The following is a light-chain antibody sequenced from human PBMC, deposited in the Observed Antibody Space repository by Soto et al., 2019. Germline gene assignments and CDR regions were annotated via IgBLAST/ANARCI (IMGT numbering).Light chain of an antibody. Sequence: EIVMTQSPATLSVSPGERATLSCRASQSVSSNLAWYQQKPGQAPRLLIYGTYIRATGIPARFSGSRSGTEFTLTISSLQSEDFAVYYCQQYNNWPPLTFGGGTKVEIK. CDR3: QQYNNWPPLT. CDR1: QSVSSN. V-gene: IGKV3D-15*01. CDR2: GTY. J-gene: IGKJ4*01.